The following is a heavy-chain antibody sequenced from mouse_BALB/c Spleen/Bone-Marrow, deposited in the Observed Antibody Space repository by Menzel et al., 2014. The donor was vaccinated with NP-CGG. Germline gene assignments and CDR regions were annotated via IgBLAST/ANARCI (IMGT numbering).Heavy chain of an antibody. V-gene: IGHV5-9-2*01. J-gene: IGHJ4*01. CDR2: ISDAGRYT. CDR3: VRSGGEYALDY. CDR1: GFTFSNYA. Sequence: EVKLEESGGGLVKPGGSLKLSCAASGFTFSNYAMSWVRQTPEKRLEWVATISDAGRYTYYPDSVKGRFTISRDNARNTLYLQMSSLRSEDTAFYHCVRSGGEYALDYWGQGTSVTVSS.